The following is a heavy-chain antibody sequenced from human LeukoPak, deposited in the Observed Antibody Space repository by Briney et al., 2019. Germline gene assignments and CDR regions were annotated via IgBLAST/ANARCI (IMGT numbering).Heavy chain of an antibody. J-gene: IGHJ4*02. Sequence: SETLSLTCAVYGGSFSPYYWSWIRQPPGKGLEWIGEINHRGSTNYNPSLKSRVTISVDTSKNQFSLKLSSVTAADTAVYYCARGGFYCGGDCYVDYWGQGTLVTVSS. V-gene: IGHV4-34*01. CDR1: GGSFSPYY. CDR3: ARGGFYCGGDCYVDY. CDR2: INHRGST. D-gene: IGHD2-21*02.